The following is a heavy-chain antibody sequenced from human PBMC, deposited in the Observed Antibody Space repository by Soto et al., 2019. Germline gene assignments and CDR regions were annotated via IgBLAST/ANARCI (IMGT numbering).Heavy chain of an antibody. V-gene: IGHV4-59*08. Sequence: PSETLSHTCTVSGGSISSYYWSWIRQPPGKGLEWIGYIYYSGSTNYNPSLKSRVTISVDTSKNQFSLKLSSVTAADTAVYYCARRPDLRYNWFDPWGQGTLVTVSS. D-gene: IGHD1-20*01. CDR3: ARRPDLRYNWFDP. J-gene: IGHJ5*02. CDR1: GGSISSYY. CDR2: IYYSGST.